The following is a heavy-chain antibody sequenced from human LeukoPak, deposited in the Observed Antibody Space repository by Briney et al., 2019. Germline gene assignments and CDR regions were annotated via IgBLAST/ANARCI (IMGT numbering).Heavy chain of an antibody. CDR3: ARGVTNFPSLSHYFDY. Sequence: EASVKVSCKASGYTFTSYYLHWVRQAPGQGLEWMGIINPSGGSTSYAQKFQGRVTMTRDTSTSTVYMELSSLRSEDTAVYYCARGVTNFPSLSHYFDYWGQGTLVTVSS. J-gene: IGHJ4*02. CDR1: GYTFTSYY. V-gene: IGHV1-46*01. CDR2: INPSGGST. D-gene: IGHD4-17*01.